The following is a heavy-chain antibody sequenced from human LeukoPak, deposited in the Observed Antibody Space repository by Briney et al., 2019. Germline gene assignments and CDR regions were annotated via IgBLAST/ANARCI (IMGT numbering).Heavy chain of an antibody. CDR3: AKSPFRATTSFY. V-gene: IGHV3-23*01. J-gene: IGHJ4*02. CDR2: ISGSGGST. Sequence: QPGGSLRLSCAASVFTFSSHSMAWVRQAPGKGLEWVSAISGSGGSTYYADSVKGRFTISRDNSKNTLYLQMNSLRAEDTAVYYCAKSPFRATTSFYWGQGTLVTVSS. CDR1: VFTFSSHS. D-gene: IGHD4-17*01.